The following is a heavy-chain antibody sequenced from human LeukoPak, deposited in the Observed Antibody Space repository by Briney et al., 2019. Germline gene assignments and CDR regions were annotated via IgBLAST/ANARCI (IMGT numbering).Heavy chain of an antibody. J-gene: IGHJ4*02. CDR1: GYTFTSYG. CDR3: ARTPRDSSRQPWDY. V-gene: IGHV1-18*01. CDR2: ISAYNGNT. D-gene: IGHD3-22*01. Sequence: ASVKVSCKASGYTFTSYGISWVRQAPGQGLEWMGWISAYNGNTNYAQKLQGRVTMTTDTSTSTAYMELRSLRSDDTAVYYCARTPRDSSRQPWDYWGQGTLVTVSS.